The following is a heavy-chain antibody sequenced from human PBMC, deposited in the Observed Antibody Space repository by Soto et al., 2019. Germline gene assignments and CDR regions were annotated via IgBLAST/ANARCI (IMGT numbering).Heavy chain of an antibody. V-gene: IGHV1-3*01. CDR3: ARDRNASCGGDCYLGWFDP. J-gene: IGHJ5*02. CDR2: INAGNGNT. CDR1: GYTFTSYA. Sequence: ASVKVSCKASGYTFTSYAMHWVRQAPGQRLEWMGWINAGNGNTKYSQKFQGRVTITRDTSASTAYMELSSLRSEDTAVYYCARDRNASCGGDCYLGWFDPWGQGTLVTVSS. D-gene: IGHD2-21*01.